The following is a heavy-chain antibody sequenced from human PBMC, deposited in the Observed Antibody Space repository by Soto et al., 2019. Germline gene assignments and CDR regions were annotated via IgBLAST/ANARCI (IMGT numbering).Heavy chain of an antibody. V-gene: IGHV3-53*01. Sequence: GRSMTLSCAAYGLTVTSHYMNWARPAPVKGLEWVAVIYSGGSTYYADSVKGRFTISRDNSKNTLYLQMNSLRAEDTAVYYCARDQSTSWSVNYYGMDVWGQGTTVTVSS. CDR1: GLTVTSHY. J-gene: IGHJ6*02. D-gene: IGHD6-13*01. CDR2: IYSGGST. CDR3: ARDQSTSWSVNYYGMDV.